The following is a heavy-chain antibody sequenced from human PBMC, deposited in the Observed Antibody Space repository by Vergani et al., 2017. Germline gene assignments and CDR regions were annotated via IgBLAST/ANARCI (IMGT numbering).Heavy chain of an antibody. CDR1: GFSFSDHY. D-gene: IGHD5-24*01. V-gene: IGHV3-11*01. CDR2: ISNSGNTI. Sequence: VQLLESGGGLAQPGGSLRLSCAASGFSFSDHYMTWIRQAPGKGLEWVSYISNSGNTIEYADSVKGRFSISRDNAKSSLFLQMDSLRAEDTAVYYCARDHRDYNNYPGAFDIWGQGSMVTVSS. J-gene: IGHJ3*02. CDR3: ARDHRDYNNYPGAFDI.